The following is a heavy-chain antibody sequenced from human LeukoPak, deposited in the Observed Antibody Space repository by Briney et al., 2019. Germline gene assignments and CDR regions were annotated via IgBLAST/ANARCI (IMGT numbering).Heavy chain of an antibody. Sequence: PGGSLRLSCTTSGFTFSDYYMSWVRQAPGKGLEWVSFISNDGRYMDYADSVKGRFTISRDNAKYSLDLQMNSLRVEDTAKYYCARGGPSGGFDPWGQGVLVTVSS. CDR2: ISNDGRYM. V-gene: IGHV3-11*01. J-gene: IGHJ5*02. D-gene: IGHD3-16*01. CDR1: GFTFSDYY. CDR3: ARGGPSGGFDP.